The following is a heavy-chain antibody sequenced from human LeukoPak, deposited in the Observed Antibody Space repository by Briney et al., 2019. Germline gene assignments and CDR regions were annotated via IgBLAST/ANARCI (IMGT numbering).Heavy chain of an antibody. D-gene: IGHD3-22*01. CDR1: GVSISSSYSY. V-gene: IGHV4-39*01. CDR2: IYYTGNT. J-gene: IGHJ6*03. Sequence: SETLSLTCTVSGVSISSSYSYWGWIRQPPGMGLEWIGSIYYTGNTYYNASLKSQVSISIDTSKNQFSLKLTSVTAADTAVYYCARGYDSSGYLYYYYYMDVWGKGTTVTVSS. CDR3: ARGYDSSGYLYYYYYMDV.